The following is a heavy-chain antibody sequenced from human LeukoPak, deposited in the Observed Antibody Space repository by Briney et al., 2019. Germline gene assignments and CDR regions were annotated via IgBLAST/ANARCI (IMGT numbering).Heavy chain of an antibody. CDR2: IIPIFGTT. J-gene: IGHJ6*03. Sequence: SVKVSCKASGGTFSSYAISWVRQAPGQGLEWMGGIIPIFGTTNYARKFQGRVTITADESTSTAYMELSSLRSEDTAVYYCASPAEDIVVVPHYYMDVWGKGTTVTVSS. CDR3: ASPAEDIVVVPHYYMDV. CDR1: GGTFSSYA. D-gene: IGHD2-2*01. V-gene: IGHV1-69*13.